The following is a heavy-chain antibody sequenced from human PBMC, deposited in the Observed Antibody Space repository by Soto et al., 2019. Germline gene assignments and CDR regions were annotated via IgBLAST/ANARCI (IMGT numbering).Heavy chain of an antibody. CDR3: ARGVEYSSSYYAFDI. V-gene: IGHV1-69*10. CDR2: IIPNLGIA. J-gene: IGHJ3*02. CDR1: GDTFSSFA. D-gene: IGHD6-6*01. Sequence: ASVKVSCKASGDTFSSFAISWVRQAPGQGLEWMGGIIPNLGIANYAQKFQGRVTITADKSTSTAYMELSSLRSEDTAVYYCARGVEYSSSYYAFDIWGQGTMVTVSS.